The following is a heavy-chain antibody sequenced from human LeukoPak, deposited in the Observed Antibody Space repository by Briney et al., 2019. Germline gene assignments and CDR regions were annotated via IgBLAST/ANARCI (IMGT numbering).Heavy chain of an antibody. J-gene: IGHJ5*02. D-gene: IGHD3-22*01. CDR3: ARDRDEYYYDSSSYQGDAGSRFDP. CDR1: GYTFTGYY. Sequence: ASVKVSCKASGYTFTGYYMHWVRQAPGQGLEWMGWINPNSGGTNYAQKFQGRVTMTRDTSISTAYMELSRLRSDDTAVYYCARDRDEYYYDSSSYQGDAGSRFDPWGQGTLVTVSS. V-gene: IGHV1-2*02. CDR2: INPNSGGT.